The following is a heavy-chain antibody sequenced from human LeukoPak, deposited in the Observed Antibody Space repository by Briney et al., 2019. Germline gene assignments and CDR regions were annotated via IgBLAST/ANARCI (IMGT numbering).Heavy chain of an antibody. J-gene: IGHJ4*02. V-gene: IGHV5-51*01. D-gene: IGHD5-18*01. Sequence: GESLKISCKGSGYSFTSYWIAWVRQMPGKGLEWMGMIYPADSDTRYSPSFQGQVTISADKSINTAYLQWSSLKASDTAIYYCARRGEAMDPFDYWGQGTLVTVSS. CDR2: IYPADSDT. CDR1: GYSFTSYW. CDR3: ARRGEAMDPFDY.